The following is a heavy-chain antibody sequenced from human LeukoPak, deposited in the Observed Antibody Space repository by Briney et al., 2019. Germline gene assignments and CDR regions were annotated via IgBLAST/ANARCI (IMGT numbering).Heavy chain of an antibody. CDR2: INHSGST. CDR1: GGSFSGYY. D-gene: IGHD2-8*01. J-gene: IGHJ6*03. V-gene: IGHV4-34*01. Sequence: SETLSLTCAVYGGSFSGYYWSWLRQPPGKGLEWVGEINHSGSTNYNPSLKSRDTISVETSKNQFSLKVSSVTAADTAMYYCARHGAGTIGLKVYALNYMDVWGKGTTVTVSS. CDR3: ARHGAGTIGLKVYALNYMDV.